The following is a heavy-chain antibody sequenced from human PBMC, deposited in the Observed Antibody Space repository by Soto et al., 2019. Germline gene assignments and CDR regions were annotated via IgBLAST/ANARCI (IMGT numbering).Heavy chain of an antibody. D-gene: IGHD3-9*01. CDR2: IYPDDSDT. CDR3: ARRDMLTGYVYFEY. CDR1: GYNFTRYW. V-gene: IGHV5-51*01. Sequence: CNCSGYNFTRYWYGWVRQMPGKGLDWMGIIYPDDSDTRCSPSFQGHVTISADKSISTAYLQWSSLKASDSATYYCARRDMLTGYVYFEYWGQGTQVTVSS. J-gene: IGHJ4*02.